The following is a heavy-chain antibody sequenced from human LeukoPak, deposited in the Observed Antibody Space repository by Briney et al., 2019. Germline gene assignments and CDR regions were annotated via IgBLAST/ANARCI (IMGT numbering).Heavy chain of an antibody. CDR1: GGSISSYY. CDR3: ASESPPTYYYGSGSLVF. CDR2: IYTSGST. D-gene: IGHD3-10*01. Sequence: PSETLSLTCTVSGGSISSYYWSWIRQPAGKGLEWIGRIYTSGSTNYNPSLKSRVTMSVDTSKNQFSLKLSSVTAADTAVYYCASESPPTYYYGSGSLVFWGQGTLVTASS. V-gene: IGHV4-4*07. J-gene: IGHJ4*02.